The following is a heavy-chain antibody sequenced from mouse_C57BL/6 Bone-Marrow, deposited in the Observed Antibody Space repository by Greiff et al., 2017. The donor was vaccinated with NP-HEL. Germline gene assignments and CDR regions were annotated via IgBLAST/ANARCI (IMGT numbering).Heavy chain of an antibody. CDR3: ASHYYGSSSRYWYFDV. Sequence: EVKLMESGGGLVQPGGSLSLSCAASGFTFTDYYMSWVRQPPGKALEWLGFIRNKANGYTTEYSASVKGRFTISRDNSQSILYLQMNALRAEDSATYYCASHYYGSSSRYWYFDVWGTGTTVTVSS. J-gene: IGHJ1*03. D-gene: IGHD1-1*01. CDR2: IRNKANGYTT. CDR1: GFTFTDYY. V-gene: IGHV7-3*01.